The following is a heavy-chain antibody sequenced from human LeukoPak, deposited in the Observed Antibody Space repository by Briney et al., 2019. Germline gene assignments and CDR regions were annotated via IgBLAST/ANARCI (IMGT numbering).Heavy chain of an antibody. CDR3: AKDRAPYH. J-gene: IGHJ5*02. CDR1: GFTFSSYT. V-gene: IGHV3-23*01. D-gene: IGHD3-10*01. CDR2: ITTSDGNT. Sequence: GGSLRLSCAASGFTFSSYTMSWVRQAPGKGLEWVSTITTSDGNTYYADSVKGRFTISRDNSKNTLYLQMNSLRAEDTAVYYCAKDRAPYHWGQGALVTVSS.